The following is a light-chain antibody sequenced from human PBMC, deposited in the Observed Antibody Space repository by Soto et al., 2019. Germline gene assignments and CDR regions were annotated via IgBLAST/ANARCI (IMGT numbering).Light chain of an antibody. V-gene: IGKV1-6*01. J-gene: IGKJ1*01. Sequence: AIQMTQSPSSLSASVGDRVTITCRASQGIRDDLGWYQQKPGKAPKLLIYSASSLQSGVPSRFSGSGSGPDFTLTISSLQPEDFANYYCLQDYNYPWTFGQGTKVDIK. CDR3: LQDYNYPWT. CDR1: QGIRDD. CDR2: SAS.